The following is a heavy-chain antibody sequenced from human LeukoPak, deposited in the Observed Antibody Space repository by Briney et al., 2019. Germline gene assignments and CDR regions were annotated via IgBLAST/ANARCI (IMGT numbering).Heavy chain of an antibody. CDR1: GFTFSDYY. CDR2: IGSSGSTI. D-gene: IGHD2-2*01. J-gene: IGHJ5*02. CDR3: ARDSNIVVVPAALDP. V-gene: IGHV3-11*01. Sequence: PGGSLRLSCAASGFTFSDYYMSWIRQAPGKGLEWVSYIGSSGSTIYYADSVKGRFTISRDNAKNSLYLQMNSLRAEDTAVYYCARDSNIVVVPAALDPWGQGTLVTVSS.